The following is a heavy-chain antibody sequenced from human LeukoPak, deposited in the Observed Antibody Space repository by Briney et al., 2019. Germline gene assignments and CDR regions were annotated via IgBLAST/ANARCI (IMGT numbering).Heavy chain of an antibody. Sequence: GASVKVSCKASGGTFSSYAISWVRQAPGQGLEWMGWINPNSGGTNYAQKFQGRVTMTRDTSISTAYMELSRLRSDDTAVYYCAEGRELDYFDYWGQGTLVTVSS. CDR1: GGTFSSYA. CDR2: INPNSGGT. D-gene: IGHD1-26*01. CDR3: AEGRELDYFDY. V-gene: IGHV1-2*02. J-gene: IGHJ4*02.